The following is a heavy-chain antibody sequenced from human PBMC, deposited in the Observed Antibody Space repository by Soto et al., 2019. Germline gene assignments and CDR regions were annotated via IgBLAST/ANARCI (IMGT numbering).Heavy chain of an antibody. J-gene: IGHJ4*02. CDR3: ARGRVVGSGWYGDY. CDR2: IIPIFGTA. CDR1: GGTFSSYA. Sequence: GASVKVSCKASGGTFSSYAISWVRKATGQGLEWMGGIIPIFGTANYAQKFQGRVTITADESTSTAYMELSSLRSEDTAVYYCARGRVVGSGWYGDYWGQGTLVTVSS. V-gene: IGHV1-69*13. D-gene: IGHD6-19*01.